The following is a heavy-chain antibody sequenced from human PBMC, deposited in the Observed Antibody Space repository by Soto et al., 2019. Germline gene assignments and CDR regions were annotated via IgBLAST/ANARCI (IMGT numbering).Heavy chain of an antibody. Sequence: QVQLVESGGGVVQPGRSLRLSCAASGFTFSYYGIHWVRQAPGKGLEWVVVISQDGYKYYADSVKGRFTISRDNSKNTVYLQMDSLRAEDTDVYYCVKGRAVTTTTTWGYFDYWGQGTLVTVSS. CDR2: ISQDGYK. D-gene: IGHD4-17*01. CDR3: VKGRAVTTTTTWGYFDY. CDR1: GFTFSYYG. V-gene: IGHV3-30*18. J-gene: IGHJ4*02.